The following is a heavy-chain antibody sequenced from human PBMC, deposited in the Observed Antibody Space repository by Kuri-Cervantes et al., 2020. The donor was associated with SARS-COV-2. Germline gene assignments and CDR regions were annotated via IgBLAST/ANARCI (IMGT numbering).Heavy chain of an antibody. D-gene: IGHD4-17*01. Sequence: SLKISCAASGFTFDDYAMHWVRQAPGKGLEWVSGISWNSGSIGYADSVKGRFTISRDNAKNSLYLQMNSLRAEDTALYYCAKDREVHDYGGSFDYWGQGTLVTVSS. CDR1: GFTFDDYA. J-gene: IGHJ4*02. CDR2: ISWNSGSI. V-gene: IGHV3-9*01. CDR3: AKDREVHDYGGSFDY.